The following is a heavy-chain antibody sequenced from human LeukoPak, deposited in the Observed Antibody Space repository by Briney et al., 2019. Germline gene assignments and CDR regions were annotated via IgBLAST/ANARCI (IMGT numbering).Heavy chain of an antibody. D-gene: IGHD3-10*01. Sequence: ASVKVSCKTSGYTFTSYGISWVRQAPGQGLEWMGLINPTGTSTLYAQKFQDRVTMTRDMSTSTDCMELNSLRSEDTAIYYCARDNSVGDIAWWFDPWGQGTLVIVSS. CDR2: INPTGTST. V-gene: IGHV1-46*01. CDR3: ARDNSVGDIAWWFDP. CDR1: GYTFTSYG. J-gene: IGHJ5*02.